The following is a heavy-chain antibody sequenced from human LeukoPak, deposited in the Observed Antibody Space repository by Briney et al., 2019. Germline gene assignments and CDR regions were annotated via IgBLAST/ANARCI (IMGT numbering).Heavy chain of an antibody. Sequence: PGRSLRLSCAASGFTFSSYVMHWVRQAPGKGLEWLAVISYDGSNKYYADSVKGRFTISRDNSKNTLYLQMNSLRAEDTAVYYCAKAGNYDSSGPESDYWGQGTLVTVSS. J-gene: IGHJ4*02. CDR1: GFTFSSYV. CDR3: AKAGNYDSSGPESDY. CDR2: ISYDGSNK. V-gene: IGHV3-30*18. D-gene: IGHD3-22*01.